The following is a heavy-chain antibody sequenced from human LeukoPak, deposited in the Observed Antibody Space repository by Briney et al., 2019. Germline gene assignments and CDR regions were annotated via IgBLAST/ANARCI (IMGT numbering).Heavy chain of an antibody. CDR1: GFTFSTYA. Sequence: GGSLRLSCSASGFTFSTYAMHWVRQAPGKGLEYVSAITSNGGSTYYADSVKGRFTISRDNSKNTLYLQMNSLRAEDTAVYYCARMGLGDAFDIWGQGTMVTVSS. V-gene: IGHV3-64*04. D-gene: IGHD3-10*01. CDR2: ITSNGGST. CDR3: ARMGLGDAFDI. J-gene: IGHJ3*02.